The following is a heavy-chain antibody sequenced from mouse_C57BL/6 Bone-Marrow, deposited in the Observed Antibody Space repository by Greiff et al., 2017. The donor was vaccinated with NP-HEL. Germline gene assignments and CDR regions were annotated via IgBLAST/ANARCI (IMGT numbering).Heavy chain of an antibody. CDR1: GYTFTSYW. D-gene: IGHD3-3*01. V-gene: IGHV1-50*01. CDR2: IDPYDSYT. CDR3: ASGGRRFAY. Sequence: VQLQQPGAELVKPGASVKLSCKASGYTFTSYWMQWVKQRPGQGLEWIGEIDPYDSYTNYNQKFKGKATLTVDTSSSTAYMQLSSLTSEDSAVYYCASGGRRFAYWGQGTLVTVS. J-gene: IGHJ3*01.